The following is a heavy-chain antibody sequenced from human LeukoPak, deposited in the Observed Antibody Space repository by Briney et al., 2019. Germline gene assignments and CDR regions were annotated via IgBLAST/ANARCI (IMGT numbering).Heavy chain of an antibody. CDR1: GGTFSSYA. CDR3: ARDWIQGSIGGY. V-gene: IGHV1-69*01. Sequence: SVKVSCKASGGTFSSYAISWVRQAPGQGLEWMGGIIPIFGTANYAQKFQGRVTITADESTSTAYMELSSLRAEDTAVYYCARDWIQGSIGGYWGQGTLVTVSS. CDR2: IIPIFGTA. D-gene: IGHD5-18*01. J-gene: IGHJ4*02.